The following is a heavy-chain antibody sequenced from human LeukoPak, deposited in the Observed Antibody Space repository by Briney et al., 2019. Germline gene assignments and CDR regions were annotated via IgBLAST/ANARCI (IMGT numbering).Heavy chain of an antibody. CDR1: GFTFSSYL. CDR3: ARGNKYYYGSGSYQAGY. Sequence: PGGSLRLSCAASGFTFSSYLMSWVRQAPGKGLEWVANIKQDGSEKYYVDSVKGRFTISRDNAKNSLHLQMNSLRAEDTAVYYCARGNKYYYGSGSYQAGYWGQGTLVTVSS. D-gene: IGHD3-10*01. V-gene: IGHV3-7*04. CDR2: IKQDGSEK. J-gene: IGHJ4*02.